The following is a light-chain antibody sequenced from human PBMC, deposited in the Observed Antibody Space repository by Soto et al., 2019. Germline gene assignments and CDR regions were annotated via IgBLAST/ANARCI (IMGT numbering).Light chain of an antibody. CDR1: QSVSSS. Sequence: EIVVTQSPATLSVSPGERVTLSCRASQSVSSSLAWYQQRPGQAPRLLIYDTSTRAAGIAARFSGSGSGTEFTLTISSLQSEDFAVYYCHQRQYWPPITFGQGTRLEIK. CDR3: HQRQYWPPIT. CDR2: DTS. J-gene: IGKJ5*01. V-gene: IGKV3-15*01.